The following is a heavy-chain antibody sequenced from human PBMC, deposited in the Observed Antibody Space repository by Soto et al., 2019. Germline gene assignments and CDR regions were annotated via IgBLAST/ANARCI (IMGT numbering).Heavy chain of an antibody. CDR2: MHTSGST. V-gene: IGHV4-4*07. Sequence: SETLSLTCTVSGGSIRGYYWSWIRQSAGMGLEWIGRMHTSGSTNYNPSLKSRVTISVDTSKNQFSLKLSSVTAADTAVYYCARVVGSVNSSGWYYYYGMDVWGQGTTVTVSS. D-gene: IGHD6-19*01. J-gene: IGHJ6*02. CDR3: ARVVGSVNSSGWYYYYGMDV. CDR1: GGSIRGYY.